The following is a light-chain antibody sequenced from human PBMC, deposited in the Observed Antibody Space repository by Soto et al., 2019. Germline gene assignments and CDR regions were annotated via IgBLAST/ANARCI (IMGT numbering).Light chain of an antibody. V-gene: IGLV1-47*01. CDR1: NFNVKNNY. J-gene: IGLJ7*01. CDR3: ASWDDSLSETV. CDR2: SNK. Sequence: QSVLTQPPSLSVTPGQRVTISCSGSNFNVKNNYVYWYQQFAGTAPKLLIYSNKLRPSGVPDRFSVSKSGSSASLAISGLRPEDDADYYCASWDDSLSETVFGGGTQLTVL.